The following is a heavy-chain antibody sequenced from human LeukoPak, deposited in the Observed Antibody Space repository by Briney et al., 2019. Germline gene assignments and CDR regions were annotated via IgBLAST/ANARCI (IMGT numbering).Heavy chain of an antibody. V-gene: IGHV1-2*02. D-gene: IGHD1-26*01. CDR3: ARDRGGNYYHFDY. Sequence: ASVKVSCKASGYTFTSYGISWVRQAPGQGLEWMGWINPNSGGTNYAQKFQGRVTMTRDTSISTAYMELSRLRSDDTAVYFCARDRGGNYYHFDYWGQGTLVTVSS. CDR1: GYTFTSYG. J-gene: IGHJ4*02. CDR2: INPNSGGT.